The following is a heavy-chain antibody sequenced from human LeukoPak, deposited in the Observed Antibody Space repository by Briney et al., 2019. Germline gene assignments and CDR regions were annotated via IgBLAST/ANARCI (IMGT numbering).Heavy chain of an antibody. D-gene: IGHD1-26*01. Sequence: ASVTVSCKASGYTFAGYFIHWVRQAPGQGLEWMGRINPHSGVTEYAQKFQGRVTMSRDTSITTAYVEVSRLISDDTAVYYCARDLPSTPNWELDYWGQGTLVTVSS. CDR2: INPHSGVT. V-gene: IGHV1-2*06. CDR3: ARDLPSTPNWELDY. CDR1: GYTFAGYF. J-gene: IGHJ4*02.